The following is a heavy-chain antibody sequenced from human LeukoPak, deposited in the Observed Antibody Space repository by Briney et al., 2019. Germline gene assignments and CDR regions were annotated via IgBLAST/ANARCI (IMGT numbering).Heavy chain of an antibody. CDR3: ARDRYDYSNYGVFEY. V-gene: IGHV3-7*01. CDR2: IKQDGSEK. Sequence: GGSLRLSCAASGFTFSSHWMNWVRQAPGKGLEWVANIKQDGSEKYYVDSVKGRFTISRDNAKNSLYLQMNSLRAEDTAVHYCARDRYDYSNYGVFEYWGQGTLVTVSS. J-gene: IGHJ4*02. D-gene: IGHD4-11*01. CDR1: GFTFSSHW.